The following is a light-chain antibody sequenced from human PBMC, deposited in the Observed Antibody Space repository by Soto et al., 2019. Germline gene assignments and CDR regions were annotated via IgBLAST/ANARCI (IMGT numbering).Light chain of an antibody. CDR2: GVS. CDR3: QQYGSSPLIT. V-gene: IGKV3-20*01. CDR1: QRLSASD. J-gene: IGKJ5*01. Sequence: ETLLTQSPGTLSLSPGQRATLSCRASQRLSASDIAWYQQKPGQAPKFLIYGVSSRATGIPDRFSGSGSGTDFTLTISRLEPEDLAVYHCQQYGSSPLITFGQGTRLEIK.